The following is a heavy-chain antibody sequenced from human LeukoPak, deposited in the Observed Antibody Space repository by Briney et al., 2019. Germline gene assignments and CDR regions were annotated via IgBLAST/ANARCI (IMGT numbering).Heavy chain of an antibody. CDR2: ISASGST. Sequence: SETLSLTCTVSGYSISSGYYWGWIRQPAGKGLESIGHISASGSTNYNPSLKSRVTMSVDTSKNQFSLKLSSVTAADTAVYYCARVRYSDSSVLTRKRSYYDYWGQGTLVTVSS. CDR3: ARVRYSDSSVLTRKRSYYDY. V-gene: IGHV4-4*07. J-gene: IGHJ4*02. D-gene: IGHD3-22*01. CDR1: GYSISSGYY.